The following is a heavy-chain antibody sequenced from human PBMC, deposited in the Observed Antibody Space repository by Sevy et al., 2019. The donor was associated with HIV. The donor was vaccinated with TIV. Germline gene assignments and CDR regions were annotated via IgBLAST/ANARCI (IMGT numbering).Heavy chain of an antibody. CDR1: GGSFSGYY. D-gene: IGHD6-6*01. CDR3: ARGRGIAARQEWERDY. CDR2: INHSGST. V-gene: IGHV4-34*01. J-gene: IGHJ4*02. Sequence: SETVSLTCAVYGGSFSGYYWSWIRQPPGKGLEWIGEINHSGSTNYNPSLKSRVTISVDTSKNQFSLKLSSVTAADTAVYYCARGRGIAARQEWERDYWGQGTLVTVSS.